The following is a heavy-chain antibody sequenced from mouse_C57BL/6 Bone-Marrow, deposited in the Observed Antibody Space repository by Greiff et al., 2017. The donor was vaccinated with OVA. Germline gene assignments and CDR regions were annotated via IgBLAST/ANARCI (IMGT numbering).Heavy chain of an antibody. D-gene: IGHD1-1*01. CDR2: IRNKANNHAT. CDR1: GFTFSDAW. Sequence: EVQLVESGGGLVQPGGSMKLSCAASGFTFSDAWMDWVRQSPEKGLEWVAEIRNKANNHATYYAESVKGRFTISRDDSKSSVYLQMNSLRAEDTGIYYCSYYYGSSGGWYFDVWGTGTTVTVSS. V-gene: IGHV6-6*01. CDR3: SYYYGSSGGWYFDV. J-gene: IGHJ1*03.